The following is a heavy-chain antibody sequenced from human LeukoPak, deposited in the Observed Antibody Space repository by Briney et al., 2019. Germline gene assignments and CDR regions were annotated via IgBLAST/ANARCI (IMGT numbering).Heavy chain of an antibody. D-gene: IGHD6-13*01. V-gene: IGHV3-11*01. Sequence: GGSLRLSCAASGFTVSSNYMSWVRQAPGKGLEWVSSISSSGGTIYYADSVKGRFTISRDNAKNSLYVQMNSLRAEDTALYYCARGWSSFDYWGQGTLVTVSS. CDR1: GFTVSSNY. CDR2: ISSSGGTI. J-gene: IGHJ4*02. CDR3: ARGWSSFDY.